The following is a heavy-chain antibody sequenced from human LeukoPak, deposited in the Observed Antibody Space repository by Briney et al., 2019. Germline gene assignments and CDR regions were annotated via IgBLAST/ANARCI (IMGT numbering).Heavy chain of an antibody. J-gene: IGHJ2*01. V-gene: IGHV4-34*01. CDR2: INHSGST. CDR3: ARGRRIVVLPGRGYFDL. CDR1: GGSFSGYY. Sequence: SETLSLTCAVYGGSFSGYYWSWIRQPPGKGLEWIGEINHSGSTNYNLSLKSRVTLSVDTSTNHFSLNIKSVTAADTAMYYCARGRRIVVLPGRGYFDLWGRGTLVTVSS. D-gene: IGHD4/OR15-4a*01.